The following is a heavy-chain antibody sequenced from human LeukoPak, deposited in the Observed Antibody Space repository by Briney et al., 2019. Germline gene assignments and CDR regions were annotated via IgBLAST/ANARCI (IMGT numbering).Heavy chain of an antibody. CDR1: GYTFSGFD. J-gene: IGHJ6*03. V-gene: IGHV1-2*02. D-gene: IGHD3-10*01. CDR3: AKDELWFGEGYYYMDV. CDR2: INPNSGVT. Sequence: GASVKVSCKASGYTFSGFDIHWVRQAPGQGLEWMGWINPNSGVTNYAQKFQGRVTMTRDTSISTAYMELSRLRSDDTAVNYCAKDELWFGEGYYYMDVWGKGTTVTVSS.